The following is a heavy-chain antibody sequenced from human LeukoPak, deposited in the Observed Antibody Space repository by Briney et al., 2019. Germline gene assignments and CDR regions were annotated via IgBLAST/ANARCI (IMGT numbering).Heavy chain of an antibody. Sequence: ASVKVSCKASGYTFTNYRISWVRQAPGQGLEWMGWISTYNGNTNYAQNLQGRVTMTTDTSTSTAYMELRSLRSDDTAVYYCARDWDPYGDSASCFDYWGQGTLVTASS. CDR2: ISTYNGNT. CDR3: ARDWDPYGDSASCFDY. D-gene: IGHD4-17*01. CDR1: GYTFTNYR. J-gene: IGHJ4*02. V-gene: IGHV1-18*01.